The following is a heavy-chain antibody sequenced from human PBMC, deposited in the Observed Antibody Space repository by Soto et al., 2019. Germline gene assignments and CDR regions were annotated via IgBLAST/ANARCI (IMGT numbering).Heavy chain of an antibody. V-gene: IGHV4-59*01. CDR1: GGSISSYY. Sequence: SETLSLSCTVSGGSISSYYWSWIRQPPGKGLEWIGYIYYSGSTNYNPSLKSRVTISVDTSKNQFSLKLSSVTAADTAVYYCARDRVYCSGGSCYGGKFDIWGQGTMVTVSS. D-gene: IGHD2-15*01. J-gene: IGHJ3*02. CDR3: ARDRVYCSGGSCYGGKFDI. CDR2: IYYSGST.